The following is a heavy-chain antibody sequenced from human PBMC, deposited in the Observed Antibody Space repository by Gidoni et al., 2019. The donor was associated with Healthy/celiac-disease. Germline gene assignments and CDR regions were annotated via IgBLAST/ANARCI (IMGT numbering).Heavy chain of an antibody. D-gene: IGHD3-22*01. CDR2: INHSGST. V-gene: IGHV4-34*01. CDR1: GGSFSGYY. J-gene: IGHJ5*02. Sequence: QVQLQQWGAGLLKPSETLSLTCAVYGGSFSGYYWTWIRQPPGKGLEWIGEINHSGSTNYNPSLKSRVTISVDTSKNQFSLKLSSVTAADTAVYYCARNGRTMIQRGGRFDPWGQGTLVTVSS. CDR3: ARNGRTMIQRGGRFDP.